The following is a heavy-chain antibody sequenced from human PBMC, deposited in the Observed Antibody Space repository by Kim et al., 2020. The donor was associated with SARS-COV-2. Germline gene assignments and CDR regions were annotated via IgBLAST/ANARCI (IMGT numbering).Heavy chain of an antibody. D-gene: IGHD3-16*01. CDR1: GGSFSGYY. Sequence: SETLSLTCAVYGGSFSGYYWSWIRQPPGKGLEWIGEINHSGSTNYNPSLKSRVTISVDTSKNQFSLKLSSVTAADTAVYYCARGRGGNPGLRYFDLWGRGTLVTVSS. V-gene: IGHV4-34*01. CDR2: INHSGST. CDR3: ARGRGGNPGLRYFDL. J-gene: IGHJ2*01.